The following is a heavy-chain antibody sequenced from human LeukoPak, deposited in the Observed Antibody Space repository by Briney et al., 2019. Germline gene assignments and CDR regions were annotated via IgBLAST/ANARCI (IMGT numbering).Heavy chain of an antibody. J-gene: IGHJ4*02. D-gene: IGHD6-13*01. CDR3: ARGIAPPPGIAAAGRIDY. CDR2: IYTSGST. V-gene: IGHV4-61*02. CDR1: GGSISSGSYY. Sequence: PSQTLSLTCTVSGGSISSGSYYWSWIRQPAGKGLECIGRIYTSGSTNYNTSLKSRVTISVATSKNHFSLKMSSVTTAATAVYSCARGIAPPPGIAAAGRIDYWGQGTMVTVSS.